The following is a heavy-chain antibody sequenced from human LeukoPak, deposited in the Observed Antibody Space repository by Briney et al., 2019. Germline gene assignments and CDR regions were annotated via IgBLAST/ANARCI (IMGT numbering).Heavy chain of an antibody. Sequence: GPTLAKPTQTLTLTCTFSGFSLSPSGMGVGWIRQPPGKALEWLALIYWDDDKRYSPSLKSRLTITKDTSKNQVVLTMTNMDPVDTATYYCAHREQWLRSMDVWGKGTTVTVSS. D-gene: IGHD6-19*01. CDR1: GFSLSPSGMG. CDR3: AHREQWLRSMDV. V-gene: IGHV2-5*02. CDR2: IYWDDDK. J-gene: IGHJ6*03.